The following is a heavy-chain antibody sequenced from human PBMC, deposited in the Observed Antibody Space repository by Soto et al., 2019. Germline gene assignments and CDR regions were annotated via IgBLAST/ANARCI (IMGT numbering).Heavy chain of an antibody. CDR2: IYHSGST. CDR1: GGSISSGGYS. Sequence: SSETLSLTCAVSGGSISSGGYSWSWIRQPPGKGLEWIGYIYHSGSTYYNPSLKSRVTISVDRSKNQFSLKLSSVTAADTAVYYCARGWSSSGWTLNWFDPWGQGTLVTVSS. CDR3: ARGWSSSGWTLNWFDP. V-gene: IGHV4-30-2*01. D-gene: IGHD6-19*01. J-gene: IGHJ5*02.